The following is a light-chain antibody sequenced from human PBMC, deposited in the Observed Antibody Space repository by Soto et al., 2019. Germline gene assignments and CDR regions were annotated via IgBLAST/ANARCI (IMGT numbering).Light chain of an antibody. CDR1: QNIYNS. CDR2: GAS. CDR3: QQTYSTWT. J-gene: IGKJ1*01. V-gene: IGKV1-39*01. Sequence: DIQMTQSPSSLSASLGDRVTITCRTSQNIYNSLNWYQQKAGRAPAVLIYGASNLQGGVPLRFSGSGSGTDFTLTISGLQPEDFAAYYCQQTYSTWTFGQGTKVDI.